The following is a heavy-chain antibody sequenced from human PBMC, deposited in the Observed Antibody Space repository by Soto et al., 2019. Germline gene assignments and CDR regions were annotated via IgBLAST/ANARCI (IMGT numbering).Heavy chain of an antibody. V-gene: IGHV4-34*01. Sequence: SDTLSPTCAIHAGSSSGDYWISMRQRPGKGLEWIGEINHSGSTNYNPSLKSRVTISVDTSKNQFSLKLSSVTAADTAVYYCARGYCSGGSCYSPHFDYWGQGTLDTVSS. D-gene: IGHD2-15*01. CDR1: AGSSSGDY. CDR2: INHSGST. CDR3: ARGYCSGGSCYSPHFDY. J-gene: IGHJ4*02.